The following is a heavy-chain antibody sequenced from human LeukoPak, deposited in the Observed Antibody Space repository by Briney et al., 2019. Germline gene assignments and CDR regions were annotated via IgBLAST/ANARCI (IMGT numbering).Heavy chain of an antibody. Sequence: GESLKISCKASGYTFSDLWIGWVRQMPGKGLEWMGIIYPGDSDTRYSPSFQGQVTISADKSISTAYLQWSSLKASDTAMYYCARHGGATLDSHFDYWGQGTLVTVSS. CDR1: GYTFSDLW. D-gene: IGHD3-22*01. V-gene: IGHV5-51*01. CDR2: IYPGDSDT. CDR3: ARHGGATLDSHFDY. J-gene: IGHJ4*02.